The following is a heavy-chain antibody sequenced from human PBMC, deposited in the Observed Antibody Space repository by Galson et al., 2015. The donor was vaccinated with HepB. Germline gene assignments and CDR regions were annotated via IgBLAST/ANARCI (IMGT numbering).Heavy chain of an antibody. Sequence: QSGAEVKKPGESLKISCKGSGYRFTSYWIGWVRQMPGKGLEWMGIIYPGDSDTRYSPSFQGQVTISADKSISTAYLQWSSLKASDTAMYYCAREGLGYCTGGSCTKFDPWGQGTLVSVSS. CDR2: IYPGDSDT. CDR1: GYRFTSYW. V-gene: IGHV5-51*03. J-gene: IGHJ5*02. D-gene: IGHD2-15*01. CDR3: AREGLGYCTGGSCTKFDP.